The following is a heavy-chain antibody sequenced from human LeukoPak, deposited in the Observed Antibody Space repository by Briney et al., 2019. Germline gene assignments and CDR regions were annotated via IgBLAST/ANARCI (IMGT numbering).Heavy chain of an antibody. Sequence: ASVKVSCKASGGTFSSYTISWVRQAPGQGLELMGRIIPILGIANYAQKFQGRVTITADKSTNTAYMELSSLRSEETAVHYCASVDKLRFLEWLSKQHDYWSQGTLVTVSS. CDR3: ASVDKLRFLEWLSKQHDY. V-gene: IGHV1-69*02. D-gene: IGHD3-3*01. CDR2: IIPILGIA. J-gene: IGHJ4*02. CDR1: GGTFSSYT.